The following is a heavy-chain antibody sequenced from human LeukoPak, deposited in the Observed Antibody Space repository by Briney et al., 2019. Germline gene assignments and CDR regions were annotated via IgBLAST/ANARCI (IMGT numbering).Heavy chain of an antibody. Sequence: SVKVSCKASGGTFSSYAISWVRQAPGQGLEWMGRIIPILGIANDAQKFQGRVTITADKSTSTAYMELSSLRSEDTAVYYCARDRDGYPLDYWGQGTLVTVSS. CDR3: ARDRDGYPLDY. CDR1: GGTFSSYA. J-gene: IGHJ4*02. V-gene: IGHV1-69*04. CDR2: IIPILGIA. D-gene: IGHD5-24*01.